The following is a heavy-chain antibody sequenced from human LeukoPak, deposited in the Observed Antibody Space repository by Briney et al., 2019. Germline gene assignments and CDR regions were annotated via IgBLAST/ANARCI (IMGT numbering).Heavy chain of an antibody. D-gene: IGHD5-18*01. CDR1: GFTFSSYA. J-gene: IGHJ6*02. V-gene: IGHV3-30*04. CDR3: ARGIGRGYSNGYYYYGMDV. CDR2: ISYDGSNK. Sequence: GGSLRLSCAASGFTFSSYAMHWVRQAPGKGLGRVAVISYDGSNKYCADSVKGRFTISRDNSKNTLYLQMNSLRAEDTAVYYCARGIGRGYSNGYYYYGMDVWGQGTTVTVSS.